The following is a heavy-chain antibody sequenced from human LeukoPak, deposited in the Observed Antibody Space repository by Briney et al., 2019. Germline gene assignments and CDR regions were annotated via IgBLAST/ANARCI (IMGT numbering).Heavy chain of an antibody. V-gene: IGHV3-21*01. CDR2: ISSSSSYI. CDR3: ARDRPDGGEWQWLAPPIDY. CDR1: GFTFSSYS. D-gene: IGHD6-19*01. Sequence: GGSLRLSCAASGFTFSSYSMNWVRQAPGKGLEWVSSISSSSSYIYYADSVKGRFTISRDNAKNSLYLQMNSLRAEDTAVYYCARDRPDGGEWQWLAPPIDYWGQGTLVTVSS. J-gene: IGHJ4*02.